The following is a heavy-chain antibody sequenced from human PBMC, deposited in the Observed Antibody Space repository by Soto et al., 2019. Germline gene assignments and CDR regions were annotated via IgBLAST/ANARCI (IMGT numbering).Heavy chain of an antibody. CDR3: AREHYDILTGYYNLGAFDI. V-gene: IGHV1-69*04. CDR1: GGTFSSYT. CDR2: IIPILGIA. J-gene: IGHJ3*02. D-gene: IGHD3-9*01. Sequence: SVKVSCKASGGTFSSYTISWVRQAPGQGLEWMGRIIPILGIANYAQKFQGRVTITADKSTSTAYMELSSLRSEDTAVYYCAREHYDILTGYYNLGAFDIWGQGTMVTVSS.